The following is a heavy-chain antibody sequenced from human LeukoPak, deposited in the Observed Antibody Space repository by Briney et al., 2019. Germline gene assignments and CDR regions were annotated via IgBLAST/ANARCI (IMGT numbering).Heavy chain of an antibody. Sequence: SETLSLTCAVYGGSFSGYYWSWIRQPPGKGLEWIGEINHSGSTNYNPSLKSRVTISVDTSKNQFSLKLSSVTAADTAVYYCARVRSEVDTAMIDWGQGTLVTVSS. J-gene: IGHJ4*02. CDR3: ARVRSEVDTAMID. CDR1: GGSFSGYY. D-gene: IGHD5-18*01. CDR2: INHSGST. V-gene: IGHV4-34*01.